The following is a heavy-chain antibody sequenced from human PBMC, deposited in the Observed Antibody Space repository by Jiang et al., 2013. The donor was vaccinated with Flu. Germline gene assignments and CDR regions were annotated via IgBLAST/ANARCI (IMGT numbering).Heavy chain of an antibody. CDR2: GSN. CDR3: ANEFGRDLSDY. J-gene: IGHJ4*02. D-gene: IGHD3-10*01. Sequence: GSNNTMADSVKGRFTISRDNSKNTLYLQMNSLRAEDTAVYYCANEFGRDLSDYWGQGTLVTVSS. V-gene: IGHV3-30*02.